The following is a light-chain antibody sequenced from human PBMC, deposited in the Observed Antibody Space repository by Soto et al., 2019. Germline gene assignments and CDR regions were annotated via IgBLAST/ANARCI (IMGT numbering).Light chain of an antibody. V-gene: IGLV2-14*01. J-gene: IGLJ1*01. CDR1: SSDVGAYNR. CDR3: LSYTTSTSYX. Sequence: QSVLTQPASVSGSPGQSITISCTGTSSDVGAYNRVSWYQQHSGKAPKLMIYEVSNRPSGVSNRFSGSKSGNTASLTISGLQAEDEADYYCLSYTTSTSYXXGTGTKVTVL. CDR2: EVS.